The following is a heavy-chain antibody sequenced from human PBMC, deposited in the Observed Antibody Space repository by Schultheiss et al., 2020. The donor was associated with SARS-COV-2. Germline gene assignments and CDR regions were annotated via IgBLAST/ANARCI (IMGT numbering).Heavy chain of an antibody. V-gene: IGHV1-69*13. CDR2: IIPIFGTA. Sequence: SVKVSCKASGGTFSSYAISWVRQAPGQGLEWMGGIIPIFGTANYAQKFQGRVTITADESTSTAYMELSSLRSEDTAVYYCARTPNWNDLRPGWFDPWGQGTLVTVSS. CDR3: ARTPNWNDLRPGWFDP. J-gene: IGHJ5*02. D-gene: IGHD1-1*01. CDR1: GGTFSSYA.